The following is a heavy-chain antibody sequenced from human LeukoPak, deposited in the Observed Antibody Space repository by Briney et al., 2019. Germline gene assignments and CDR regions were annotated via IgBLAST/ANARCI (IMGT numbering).Heavy chain of an antibody. V-gene: IGHV3-9*01. J-gene: IGHJ4*02. CDR2: ISWNSGSI. CDR1: GFTFDDYA. D-gene: IGHD5-18*01. Sequence: GRSLRLSCAASGFTFDDYAMHWVRQAPGKGLEWVSGISWNSGSIGYADSVKGRFTISRDNAKNSLYLQMNSLRAEDTALYYCARVPARQDSYGPYFDYWGQGTLVTVSS. CDR3: ARVPARQDSYGPYFDY.